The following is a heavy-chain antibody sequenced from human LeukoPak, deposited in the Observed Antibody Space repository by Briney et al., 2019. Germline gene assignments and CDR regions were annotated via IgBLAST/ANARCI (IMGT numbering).Heavy chain of an antibody. V-gene: IGHV1-18*01. Sequence: GASVKVSCKASGYTFTSYGISWVGQAPGQGREWMGWISAYNGNTKYAQKIQGRGSMTTETATSTAYMELRSLRSDDTAVYYCARRRYSSTWDYWGQGTLVTVSS. CDR3: ARRRYSSTWDY. J-gene: IGHJ4*02. CDR1: GYTFTSYG. D-gene: IGHD6-13*01. CDR2: ISAYNGNT.